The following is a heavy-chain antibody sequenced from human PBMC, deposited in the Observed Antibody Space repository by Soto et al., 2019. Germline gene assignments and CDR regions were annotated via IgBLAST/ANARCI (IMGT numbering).Heavy chain of an antibody. Sequence: GGSLRLSCAASGFTFSSYAMSWVRQAPGKGLEWVSAISGSGGSTYYADSVKGRFTISRDNSKNTLYLQMNSLRAEDTAVYYCAKGVNFWSRRYMDVWGKGTTVTVSS. CDR3: AKGVNFWSRRYMDV. V-gene: IGHV3-23*01. D-gene: IGHD3-3*01. CDR1: GFTFSSYA. CDR2: ISGSGGST. J-gene: IGHJ6*03.